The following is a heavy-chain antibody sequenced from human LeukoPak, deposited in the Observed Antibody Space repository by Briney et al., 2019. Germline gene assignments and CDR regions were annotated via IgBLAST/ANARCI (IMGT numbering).Heavy chain of an antibody. V-gene: IGHV3-23*01. CDR3: AKDRYSSGGDWFQH. CDR2: ISGSDGST. J-gene: IGHJ1*01. D-gene: IGHD2-21*02. CDR1: GFTFSKYW. Sequence: GGSLRLSCAASGFTFSKYWLRWLRQAPGKGLEWVSAISGSDGSTYYADSVRGRFTISRDNSRNTVYVQMKTLTAEDTAVYYCAKDRYSSGGDWFQHWGQGTLVTVSS.